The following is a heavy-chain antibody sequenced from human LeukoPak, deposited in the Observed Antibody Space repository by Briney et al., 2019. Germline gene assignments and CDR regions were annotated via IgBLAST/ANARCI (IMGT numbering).Heavy chain of an antibody. CDR2: VYYSGGT. Sequence: PSETLSLTCTVSGGSISRYYWSWIRQPPGKGLEWIGYVYYSGGTNYNPSLKSRVIISLDTSKNQFSLKLSSVTAADTAVYYCARHAVTAYWYFDLWGRGTLVTVSS. D-gene: IGHD2-21*02. CDR3: ARHAVTAYWYFDL. J-gene: IGHJ2*01. CDR1: GGSISRYY. V-gene: IGHV4-59*01.